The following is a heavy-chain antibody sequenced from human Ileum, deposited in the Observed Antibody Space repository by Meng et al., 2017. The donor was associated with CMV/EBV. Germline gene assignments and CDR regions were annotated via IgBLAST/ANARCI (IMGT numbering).Heavy chain of an antibody. D-gene: IGHD5-12*01. CDR1: GCTFRDYY. V-gene: IGHV3-11*04. CDR2: ISSSGRTI. CDR3: ARGYSGYNYLDY. J-gene: IGHJ4*02. Sequence: SCAASGCTFRDYYMSWIRQAPGKGLEWVSSISSSGRTINYADSVKGRFTISRDNAKNSLYLQMNSLRAEDTAVFYCARGYSGYNYLDYWGQGTLVTVSS.